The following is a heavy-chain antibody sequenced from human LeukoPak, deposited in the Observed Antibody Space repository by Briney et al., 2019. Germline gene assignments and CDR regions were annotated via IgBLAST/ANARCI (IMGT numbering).Heavy chain of an antibody. Sequence: GGSLRLSCAASGFTSSSYSMNWVRQAPGKGLEWVSYISSSSSTIYYADSVKGRFTISRDNAKNSLYLQMNSLRAEDTAVYYCARGKSSKQQVARLLDYWGQGTLVTVSS. CDR2: ISSSSSTI. D-gene: IGHD6-13*01. J-gene: IGHJ4*02. CDR1: GFTSSSYS. CDR3: ARGKSSKQQVARLLDY. V-gene: IGHV3-48*01.